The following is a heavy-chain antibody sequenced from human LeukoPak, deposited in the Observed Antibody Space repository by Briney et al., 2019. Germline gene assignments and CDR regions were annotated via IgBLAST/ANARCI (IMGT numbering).Heavy chain of an antibody. CDR1: GGSISSYY. V-gene: IGHV4-59*01. CDR2: IYYSEST. Sequence: SETLSLTCTVSGGSISSYYWSWIRQPPGKGLEWIGYIYYSESTNYNPSLKSRVTLSVDTSKNQFSLKLSSVTAADTAVYYCARARDSGYDSDAFDIWGQGTMVTVSS. J-gene: IGHJ3*02. D-gene: IGHD5-12*01. CDR3: ARARDSGYDSDAFDI.